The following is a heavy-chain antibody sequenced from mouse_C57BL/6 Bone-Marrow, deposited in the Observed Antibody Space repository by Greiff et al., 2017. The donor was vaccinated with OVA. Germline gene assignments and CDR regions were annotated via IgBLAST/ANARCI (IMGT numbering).Heavy chain of an antibody. J-gene: IGHJ1*03. Sequence: EVKLMESGPGLVKPSQSLSLTCSVTGYSITSGYYWNWIRQFPGNKLEWMGYISYDGSNNYNPSLKNRISITRDTSKNQFFLTLNSVTTEDTATYYCARINYYGRSYSLYWYFDVWGTGTTVTVSS. CDR3: ARINYYGRSYSLYWYFDV. V-gene: IGHV3-6*01. D-gene: IGHD1-1*01. CDR1: GYSITSGYY. CDR2: ISYDGSN.